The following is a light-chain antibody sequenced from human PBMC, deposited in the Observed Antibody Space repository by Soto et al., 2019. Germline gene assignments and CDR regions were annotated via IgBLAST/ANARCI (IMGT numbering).Light chain of an antibody. Sequence: QSVLTQPASGSGSPGQSITISCTGTSSDVGGYNYVSWYQQHPGKAPKLMIYEVSNRPSGVSNRFSGSKSGNTASLTISGLQAEDETDYYFSSYTSSSSLVFGTGTKATV. CDR1: SSDVGGYNY. CDR3: SSYTSSSSLV. CDR2: EVS. J-gene: IGLJ1*01. V-gene: IGLV2-14*01.